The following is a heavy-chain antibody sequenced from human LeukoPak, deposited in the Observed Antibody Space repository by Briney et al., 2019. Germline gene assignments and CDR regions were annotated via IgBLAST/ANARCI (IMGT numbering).Heavy chain of an antibody. CDR1: GFTFSNHW. J-gene: IGHJ4*02. D-gene: IGHD3-10*02. V-gene: IGHV3-7*01. CDR2: IKPDGTER. CDR3: ARSYVKTFDY. Sequence: TGGSLRLSCGASGFTFSNHWMTWVRQAPGKGLEWVAQIKPDGTERYYVDSLEGRFTISRDNAENSLFLQMNSLRAEDTAVYYCARSYVKTFDYWGQGTLVTVSS.